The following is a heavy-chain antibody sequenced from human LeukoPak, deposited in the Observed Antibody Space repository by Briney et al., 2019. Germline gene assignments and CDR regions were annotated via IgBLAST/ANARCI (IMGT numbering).Heavy chain of an antibody. J-gene: IGHJ4*02. CDR2: ILSSGSTI. Sequence: SLRLACAASGFTFSVYYVSWIRHAPGRGLEWVSYILSSGSTIYYADSVKGRFIISRDNATNSLYLKLTSMRAEDTAVYYCARGMVRGLPYYFDYWGQGTLVTVSS. CDR3: ARGMVRGLPYYFDY. V-gene: IGHV3-11*04. D-gene: IGHD3-10*01. CDR1: GFTFSVYY.